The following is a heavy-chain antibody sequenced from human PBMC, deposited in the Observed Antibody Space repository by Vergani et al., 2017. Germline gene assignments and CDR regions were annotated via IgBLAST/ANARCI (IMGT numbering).Heavy chain of an antibody. CDR2: VSFRGDT. CDR3: ARVGSTTTVVTPGGNYYYYGMDV. D-gene: IGHD4-23*01. Sequence: QVKLQESGPGLVKPSETLSLTCTVSGASVNSYYWSWIRQPPGKGLEWMGYVSFRGDTLYDPSVKGRMTISLNTSSNQFSLKLSSVTAADTAVYYCARVGSTTTVVTPGGNYYYYGMDVWGQGTTVTVSS. V-gene: IGHV4-59*02. J-gene: IGHJ6*02. CDR1: GASVNSYY.